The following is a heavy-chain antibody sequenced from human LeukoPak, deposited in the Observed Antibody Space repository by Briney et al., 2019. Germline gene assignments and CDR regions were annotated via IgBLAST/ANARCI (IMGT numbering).Heavy chain of an antibody. D-gene: IGHD1-26*01. CDR3: ARQSWVPRDGGNWFDP. V-gene: IGHV4-39*01. J-gene: IGHJ5*02. Sequence: KPSETLSLTCTVSGGSISSSRYYWGWIRQPPGKGLEWIGSIYYSGSTYYNPSLKSRVTISVDTSKNQFSLKLSSVTAADTAVYYCARQSWVPRDGGNWFDPWGQGTLVTVSS. CDR2: IYYSGST. CDR1: GGSISSSRYY.